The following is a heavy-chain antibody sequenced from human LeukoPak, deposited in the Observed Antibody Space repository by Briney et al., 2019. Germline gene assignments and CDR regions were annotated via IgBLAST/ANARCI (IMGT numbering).Heavy chain of an antibody. D-gene: IGHD6-19*01. CDR2: ISGSGGST. CDR3: ARGATDSSGWYEERYYFDY. Sequence: GGSLRLSCAASGFTFSSYAMSWVRQAPGKGLEWVSAISGSGGSTYYADSVKGRFTISRDNSKNTLYLQMNSLRAEDTAVYYCARGATDSSGWYEERYYFDYWGQGTLVTVSS. CDR1: GFTFSSYA. V-gene: IGHV3-23*01. J-gene: IGHJ4*02.